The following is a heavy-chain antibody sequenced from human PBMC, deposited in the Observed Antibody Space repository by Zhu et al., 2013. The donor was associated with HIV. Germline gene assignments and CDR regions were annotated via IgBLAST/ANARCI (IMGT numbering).Heavy chain of an antibody. CDR3: VAVLRPRSYYNGTDV. J-gene: IGHJ6*02. Sequence: QMQLVQSGPEVKKPGTSVKVSCKASGFSFTRSAVQWVRQARGQGLEWIGWVVVGSGNPNYAQKFQERVTITRDMSTTTAYMELNSLRSEDTAVYFCVAVLRPRSYYNGTDVWGQGTTVTVSS. CDR2: VVVGSGNP. CDR1: GFSFTRSA. V-gene: IGHV1-58*01.